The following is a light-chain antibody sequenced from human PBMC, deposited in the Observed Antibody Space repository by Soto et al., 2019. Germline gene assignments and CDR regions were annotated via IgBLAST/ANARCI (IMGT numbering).Light chain of an antibody. CDR3: SSFTSRFTFV. CDR2: EVT. CDR1: RSDVGAYNY. J-gene: IGLJ1*01. V-gene: IGLV2-14*01. Sequence: QSALTQPASVSGSPGQSIAISCTGTRSDVGAYNYVSWYQQHPGKAPKLMISEVTNRPSGVSDRFSGSKSGNTASLTISGLQAEDEADYYCSSFTSRFTFVFGTGTKQTVL.